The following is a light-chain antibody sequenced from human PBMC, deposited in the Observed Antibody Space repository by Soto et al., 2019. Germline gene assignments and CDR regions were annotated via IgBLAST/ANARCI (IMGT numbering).Light chain of an antibody. CDR2: DNN. V-gene: IGLV1-40*01. CDR3: QSYDRSLSASL. CDR1: SSNIGAGYD. J-gene: IGLJ3*02. Sequence: QSVLTQPPSVSGAPGQRVTISCTGSSSNIGAGYDVHWYKQLPGTAPKLLIYDNNNRPSGVPDRFSGSKSGTSASLAITGLQAEDEADYYCQSYDRSLSASLFGGGTKLTVL.